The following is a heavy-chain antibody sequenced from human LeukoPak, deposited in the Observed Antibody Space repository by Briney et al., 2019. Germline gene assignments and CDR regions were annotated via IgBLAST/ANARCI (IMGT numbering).Heavy chain of an antibody. Sequence: GGSLRLSCAASGFTFSSYAMSWVRQAPGKGLEWVSGISGSGDNTYYADSVKGRFTISRDDSKNTAYLQMNSLKTEDTAVYYCTRLGTDAHFENWGQGTLVTVSS. CDR1: GFTFSSYA. CDR2: ISGSGDNT. CDR3: TRLGTDAHFEN. V-gene: IGHV3-23*01. J-gene: IGHJ4*02. D-gene: IGHD7-27*01.